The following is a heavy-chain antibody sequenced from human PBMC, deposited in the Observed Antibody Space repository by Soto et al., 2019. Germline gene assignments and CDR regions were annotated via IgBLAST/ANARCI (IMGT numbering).Heavy chain of an antibody. D-gene: IGHD3-10*01. V-gene: IGHV1-69*13. CDR3: ARDVDERGRWMEFGELSPPYYYYGMDV. CDR1: GGTFSSYA. J-gene: IGHJ6*02. Sequence: VASVKVSCKSSGGTFSSYAISWVRQAPGQGLEWMGGIIPIFGTANYAQKFQGRVTITADESTSTAYMELSSLRSEDTAVYYCARDVDERGRWMEFGELSPPYYYYGMDVWGQGTTVTVSS. CDR2: IIPIFGTA.